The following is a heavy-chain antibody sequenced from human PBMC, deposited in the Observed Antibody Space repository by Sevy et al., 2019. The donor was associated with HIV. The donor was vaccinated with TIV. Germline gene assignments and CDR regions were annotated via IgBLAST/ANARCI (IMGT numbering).Heavy chain of an antibody. CDR1: GFSVSSNF. J-gene: IGHJ4*02. D-gene: IGHD1-1*01. Sequence: WGSLRLSCAASGFSVSSNFMSWVRQAPGRGLEWVSIIYGGGETYYAESVKGRFTISRDSSRNTVFLQMNSLRAEDTAIYFCTTSPRPNLADYWGQGTLVTVSS. CDR3: TTSPRPNLADY. CDR2: IYGGGET. V-gene: IGHV3-53*01.